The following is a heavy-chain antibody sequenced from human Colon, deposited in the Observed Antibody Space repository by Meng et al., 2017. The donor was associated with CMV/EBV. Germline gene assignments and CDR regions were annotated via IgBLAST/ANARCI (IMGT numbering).Heavy chain of an antibody. V-gene: IGHV1-8*03. CDR3: ARGSPLQGTSFYGWFDP. J-gene: IGHJ5*02. CDR1: GYTFTSYD. CDR2: TNPNSGNT. Sequence: ASVKVSCKASGYTFTSYDINWVRQATGQGLEWMGWTNPNSGNTGYAQKFQGRVTITRNTSISTAYMELSSLRSEDTAVYYCARGSPLQGTSFYGWFDPWGQGTLVTVSS. D-gene: IGHD2-2*01.